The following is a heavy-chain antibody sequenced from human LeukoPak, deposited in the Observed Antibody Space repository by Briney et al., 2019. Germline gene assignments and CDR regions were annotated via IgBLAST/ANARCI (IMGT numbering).Heavy chain of an antibody. CDR2: INGDGDNT. J-gene: IGHJ6*02. CDR1: GFTFNTYA. CDR3: AKDGGYCSSTSCYRGPNYFFFGMDV. D-gene: IGHD2-2*01. V-gene: IGHV3-43*02. Sequence: GGSLRLSCAASGFTFNTYAMTWVRQAPGKGLEWVSLINGDGDNTYYTDSVKGRFTISRDNSKNSLYLQMNSLRTEDTALYYCAKDGGYCSSTSCYRGPNYFFFGMDVWGQGTTVTVSS.